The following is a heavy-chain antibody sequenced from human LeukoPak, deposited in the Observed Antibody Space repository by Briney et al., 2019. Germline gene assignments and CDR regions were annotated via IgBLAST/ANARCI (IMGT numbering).Heavy chain of an antibody. CDR1: GGSISSSSYY. D-gene: IGHD1-26*01. CDR3: ARNWDF. J-gene: IGHJ3*01. CDR2: IYYSGST. Sequence: PSETLSLTCTVSGGSISSSSYYWGWIRQPPGKGLEWIGSIYYSGSTNYNPSVKSRLTISVDKSKNQFSLNLRSVTAADTAVYYCARNWDFWGRGTMVTVSS. V-gene: IGHV4-39*07.